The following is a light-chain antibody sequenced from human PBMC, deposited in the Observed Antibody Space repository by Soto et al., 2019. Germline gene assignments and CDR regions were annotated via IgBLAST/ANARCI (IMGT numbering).Light chain of an antibody. Sequence: EIVMTQSPATLPVSPGERATLSCRASQSVSSNLAWYQQKPGQAPRLLIYGASTRATGIPARFSGSGSGTEFTLTISSLQSEDFAVYYCQQYNNWPSTWTFGQGTKVDIK. J-gene: IGKJ1*01. CDR3: QQYNNWPSTWT. CDR2: GAS. CDR1: QSVSSN. V-gene: IGKV3-15*01.